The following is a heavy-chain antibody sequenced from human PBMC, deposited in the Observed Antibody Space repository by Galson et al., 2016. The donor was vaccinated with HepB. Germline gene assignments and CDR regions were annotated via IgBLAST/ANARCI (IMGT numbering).Heavy chain of an antibody. CDR1: GFTFNNYA. V-gene: IGHV3-23*01. CDR3: ATSGIRSGDYLFHGRYLDY. CDR2: VSGVGEST. D-gene: IGHD5-12*01. J-gene: IGHJ4*02. Sequence: SLRLSCAASGFTFNNYAMTWVRQAPGRGLEWVSAVSGVGESTNYADSVKGRFTTSRDNSKDTLYLQMSSLRAEDTAVYYCATSGIRSGDYLFHGRYLDYWGQGTLVTVSS.